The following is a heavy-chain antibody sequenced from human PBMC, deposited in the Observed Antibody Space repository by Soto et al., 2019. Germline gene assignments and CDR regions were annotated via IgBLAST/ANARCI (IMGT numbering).Heavy chain of an antibody. J-gene: IGHJ4*02. CDR3: ASAPETPSILGVALPYFFDY. D-gene: IGHD3-3*01. Sequence: GGSLRLSCAVSGFTFSNYGMHWVRQAPGKGLEWVAVIWYDGSNKYYADSVKGRFTISRGNSKNTLYLQMNSLRAEDTAVYYCASAPETPSILGVALPYFFDYWGQGALVTVSS. CDR1: GFTFSNYG. V-gene: IGHV3-33*01. CDR2: IWYDGSNK.